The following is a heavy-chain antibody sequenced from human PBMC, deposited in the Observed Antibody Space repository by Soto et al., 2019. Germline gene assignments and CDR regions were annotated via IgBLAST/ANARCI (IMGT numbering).Heavy chain of an antibody. Sequence: GGSLRLSCAASGFTFSDHYMDWVRQAPGKGLEWVGRTRNKANSYTTEYAASVKGRFTISRDDSKNSLYLQMNSLKTEDTAVYYCARQTVYGDSIFDYWGQGTLVTVSS. CDR2: TRNKANSYTT. V-gene: IGHV3-72*01. D-gene: IGHD4-17*01. CDR3: ARQTVYGDSIFDY. CDR1: GFTFSDHY. J-gene: IGHJ4*02.